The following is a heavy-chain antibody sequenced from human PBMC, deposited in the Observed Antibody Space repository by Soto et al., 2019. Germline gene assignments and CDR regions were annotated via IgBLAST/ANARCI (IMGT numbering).Heavy chain of an antibody. CDR2: ISAYNGNT. V-gene: IGHV1-18*01. CDR1: GYTFTSYA. D-gene: IGHD4-17*01. J-gene: IGHJ4*02. CDR3: ARDVPTVTTGGPDY. Sequence: QVQLVQSGVEVEKPGASVKVSCKASGYTFTSYAISWVRQAPGQGLEWMGWISAYNGNTNYAQKFQGRVTMTTDTSTSTAYMELRSLRSDDTAVYYCARDVPTVTTGGPDYWGQGTLVTVSS.